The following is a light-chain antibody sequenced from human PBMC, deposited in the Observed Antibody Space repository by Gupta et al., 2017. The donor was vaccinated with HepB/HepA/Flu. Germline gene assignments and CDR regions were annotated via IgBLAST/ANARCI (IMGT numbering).Light chain of an antibody. Sequence: EIVLTQSPATLSLSPGERATLSCRASQSVSSSLAWYQQKLGQAPRLLIYDASNRATGIPARFSGSGSGTDFTLTISSLEPEDFAVYYCQQRSNWPSTFGQGTRLEIK. CDR2: DAS. CDR1: QSVSSS. J-gene: IGKJ5*01. CDR3: QQRSNWPST. V-gene: IGKV3-11*01.